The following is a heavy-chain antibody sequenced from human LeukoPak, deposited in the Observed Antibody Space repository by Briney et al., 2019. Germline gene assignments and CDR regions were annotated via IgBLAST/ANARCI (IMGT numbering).Heavy chain of an antibody. CDR3: ARARLVVTAAFDI. CDR2: ISSSGSTI. Sequence: GGSLGLSCAASGFTFSSYEMNWVRQAPGKGLEWVSYISSSGSTIYYADSVKGRFTISRDNAKNSLYLQMNSLRAEDTAVYYCARARLVVTAAFDIWGQGTMVTVSS. CDR1: GFTFSSYE. V-gene: IGHV3-48*03. J-gene: IGHJ3*02. D-gene: IGHD2-21*02.